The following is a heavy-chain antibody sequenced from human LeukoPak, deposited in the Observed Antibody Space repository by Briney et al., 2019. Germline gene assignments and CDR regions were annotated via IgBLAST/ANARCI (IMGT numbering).Heavy chain of an antibody. V-gene: IGHV4-59*01. D-gene: IGHD6-13*01. CDR1: GGSISSYY. J-gene: IGHJ3*02. CDR2: IYYSGST. Sequence: SSETLSLTCTVSGGSISSYYWSWIRQPPGKGLEWIAYIYYSGSTNYHPSLKSRVTISVDASKNQFSLKLSSVTAADTAMYYCARHSAHSSTSDAFDIWGQGTMVTVSS. CDR3: ARHSAHSSTSDAFDI.